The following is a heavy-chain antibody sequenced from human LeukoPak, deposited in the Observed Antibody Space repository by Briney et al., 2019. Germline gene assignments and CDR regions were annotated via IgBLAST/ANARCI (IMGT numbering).Heavy chain of an antibody. Sequence: GGSLRLSCAASGFTFSSYSMNWVRQAPGKGLEWVSSISSSSSYIYYADSVKGRFTISRDNAKNSLYLQMNSLRAEDTAVYYCARDRSAGKEPLDDYWGQGTLVTVSS. D-gene: IGHD3-3*01. V-gene: IGHV3-21*01. CDR2: ISSSSSYI. CDR1: GFTFSSYS. J-gene: IGHJ4*02. CDR3: ARDRSAGKEPLDDY.